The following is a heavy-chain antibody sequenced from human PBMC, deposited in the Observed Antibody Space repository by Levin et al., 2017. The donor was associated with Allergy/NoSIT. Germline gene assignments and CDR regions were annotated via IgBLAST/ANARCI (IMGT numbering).Heavy chain of an antibody. CDR3: AKQTPVTDYYYYGMDV. Sequence: LGESLKISCAASGFIFSSYAMSWVRQAPGKGLEWVSAISGSSGRTYYADSVKGRFTISRDNSKNTLYLQMNSLRAEDTAVYYCAKQTPVTDYYYYGMDVWGLGTTVTVSS. J-gene: IGHJ6*02. V-gene: IGHV3-23*01. CDR1: GFIFSSYA. D-gene: IGHD3-16*01. CDR2: ISGSSGRT.